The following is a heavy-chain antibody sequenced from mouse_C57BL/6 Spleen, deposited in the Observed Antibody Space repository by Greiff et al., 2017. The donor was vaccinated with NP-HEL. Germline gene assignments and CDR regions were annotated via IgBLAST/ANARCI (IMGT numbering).Heavy chain of an antibody. D-gene: IGHD2-5*01. J-gene: IGHJ3*01. V-gene: IGHV7-3*01. Sequence: EVQGVESGGGLVQPGGSLGLSCAASGFTFTDYYMSWVRQPPGKALEWLGFIRNKANGYTTEYSASVKGRFTISRDNSQSILYLQMNALRAEDSATYYWASPPRGYYSTPWFAYWGQGTLVTVSA. CDR2: IRNKANGYTT. CDR3: ASPPRGYYSTPWFAY. CDR1: GFTFTDYY.